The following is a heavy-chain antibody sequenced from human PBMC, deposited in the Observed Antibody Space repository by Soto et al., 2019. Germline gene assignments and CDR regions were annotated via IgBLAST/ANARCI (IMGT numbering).Heavy chain of an antibody. CDR2: INHSGST. CDR1: GGSFSGYY. CDR3: ASNDGSGSYLRGPGY. Sequence: QVQLQQWGAGLLKPSETLSLTCAVYGGSFSGYYWSWIRQPPGKGLEWIGEINHSGSTNYNPSLKSRVTISVDTSKNQFSLKLSSVTAADTAVYYCASNDGSGSYLRGPGYWGQGTLVTVSS. D-gene: IGHD3-10*01. J-gene: IGHJ4*02. V-gene: IGHV4-34*01.